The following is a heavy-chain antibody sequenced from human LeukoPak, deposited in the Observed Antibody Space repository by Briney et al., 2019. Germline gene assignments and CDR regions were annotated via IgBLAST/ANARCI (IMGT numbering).Heavy chain of an antibody. D-gene: IGHD2-21*02. CDR3: AREGGDWNDFDY. J-gene: IGHJ4*02. CDR2: ISSSSSDI. V-gene: IGHV3-21*01. CDR1: GFTFSSYS. Sequence: GGSLRLSCAASGFTFSSYSMNWVRQAPGRGLEWVSSISSSSSDIYYADSVKGRFTISRDNARNSLYLQMNSLRAEDTAVYYCAREGGDWNDFDYWGQGTLVTVSS.